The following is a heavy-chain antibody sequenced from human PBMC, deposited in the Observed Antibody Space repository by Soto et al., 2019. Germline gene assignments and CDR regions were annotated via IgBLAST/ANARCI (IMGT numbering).Heavy chain of an antibody. V-gene: IGHV3-48*01. CDR1: GFSFISYS. Sequence: EVDLVESGGGLVQPGGSLRLSCAVSGFSFISYSMYWVRQAPGKGLEWVAYISRNSTTTYYADSVKGRFTISRDNAKNSLFLQMNSLRAEDTAVYYCARDIQHYEWLDYWGQGTLLTVSS. D-gene: IGHD3-3*01. J-gene: IGHJ4*02. CDR2: ISRNSTTT. CDR3: ARDIQHYEWLDY.